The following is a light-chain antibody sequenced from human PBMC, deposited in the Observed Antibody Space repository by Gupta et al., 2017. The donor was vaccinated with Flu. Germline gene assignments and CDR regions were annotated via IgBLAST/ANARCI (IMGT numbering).Light chain of an antibody. V-gene: IGKV3-11*01. Sequence: DIVXTQXPXPLSLSXGEKATLSCRANQSLANYLAWYQQKPGLPPRLLIFDAYTWAAGIPARFRGGGSATDFTLTISSLAPEDFAVYYCQQRSSWPWTFGQGTKV. CDR1: QSLANY. J-gene: IGKJ1*01. CDR2: DAY. CDR3: QQRSSWPWT.